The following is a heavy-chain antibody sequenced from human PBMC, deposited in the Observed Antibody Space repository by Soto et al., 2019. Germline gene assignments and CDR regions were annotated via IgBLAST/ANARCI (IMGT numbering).Heavy chain of an antibody. V-gene: IGHV3-30*18. CDR1: GFTFSSYG. CDR2: ISYDGSNK. D-gene: IGHD2-15*01. Sequence: QVQLVESGGGVVQPGRSLRLSCAASGFTFSSYGMHWVRQAPGKGLEWVAVISYDGSNKYYADSVKGRFTISRDTSKNTLYLQRNSLRAEGTSVYYCAKETYSGPLDYWGQGTLVTVSS. CDR3: AKETYSGPLDY. J-gene: IGHJ4*02.